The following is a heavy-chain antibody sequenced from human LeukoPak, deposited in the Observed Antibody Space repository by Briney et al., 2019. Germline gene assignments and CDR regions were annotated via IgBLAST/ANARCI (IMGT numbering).Heavy chain of an antibody. CDR3: AHGGGSYGDV. CDR1: GYTFTGYY. V-gene: IGHV1-2*06. Sequence: GASVKVSCKVSGYTFTGYYMHLVRQAPGQGLEWMGRNDPNGGGTHYAQKFQGRVTMARATSISTSYMELTELRSDDTAVYYCAHGGGSYGDVWGQGTMVTVSS. CDR2: NDPNGGGT. J-gene: IGHJ3*01. D-gene: IGHD1-26*01.